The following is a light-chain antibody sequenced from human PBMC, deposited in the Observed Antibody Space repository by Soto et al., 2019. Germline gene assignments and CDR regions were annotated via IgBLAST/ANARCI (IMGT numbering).Light chain of an antibody. Sequence: EIVMTQSPATLSVSPGERATLSCRASQSISTELAWYQQKPGQPPRLLIYSASTRATVFPARFTGSGSGSEFTLTISGLQSEDFAVYYCQQGHNWPLTFGQGTRREI. V-gene: IGKV3-15*01. J-gene: IGKJ2*01. CDR1: QSISTE. CDR2: SAS. CDR3: QQGHNWPLT.